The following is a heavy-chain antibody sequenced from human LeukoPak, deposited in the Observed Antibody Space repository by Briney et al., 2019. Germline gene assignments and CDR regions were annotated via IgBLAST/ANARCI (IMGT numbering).Heavy chain of an antibody. V-gene: IGHV3-30*02. D-gene: IGHD6-13*01. CDR3: AKDPFPVSSIASVKWFDY. Sequence: PGGSVRLFCAACGFNFNSYGMHWVRQAPGRGREGGAFIRYDESNKHYADSVKGRFTISRDKFTNTLFLHMDSLRSEDTGVYYCAKDPFPVSSIASVKWFDYWGQGTLVSVSS. J-gene: IGHJ5*01. CDR1: GFNFNSYG. CDR2: IRYDESNK.